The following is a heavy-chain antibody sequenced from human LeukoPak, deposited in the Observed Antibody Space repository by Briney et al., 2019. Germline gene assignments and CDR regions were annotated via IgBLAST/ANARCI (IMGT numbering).Heavy chain of an antibody. V-gene: IGHV3-48*01. CDR2: INMGVRTI. Sequence: GRCLTLSRSASGFTFSDYSMDWDSQQPGKWMGLVSYINMGVRTIYYAYSVKVPFTISRDNAKTSLYVQMNSLRAEDTAVYYCARDVKRTYTAYDTKRTSIFDYWGQGTLVTVSS. J-gene: IGHJ4*02. CDR1: GFTFSDYS. CDR3: ARDVKRTYTAYDTKRTSIFDY. D-gene: IGHD5-12*01.